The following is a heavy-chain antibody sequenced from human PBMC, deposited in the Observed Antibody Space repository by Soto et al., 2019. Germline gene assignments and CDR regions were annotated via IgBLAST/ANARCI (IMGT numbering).Heavy chain of an antibody. CDR1: GFTFSTAW. D-gene: IGHD3-3*01. CDR3: TTEVTSLYDFWSGYGYYFDY. CDR2: IKSKTDGGTT. V-gene: IGHV3-15*07. Sequence: GGSLRLSCAASGFTFSTAWMNWVRQAPGKGLKWVGRIKSKTDGGTTDYAAPVKGRFTISRDDSKNTLYLQMNSLKTEDTAVYYCTTEVTSLYDFWSGYGYYFDYWGQGTLVTVSS. J-gene: IGHJ4*02.